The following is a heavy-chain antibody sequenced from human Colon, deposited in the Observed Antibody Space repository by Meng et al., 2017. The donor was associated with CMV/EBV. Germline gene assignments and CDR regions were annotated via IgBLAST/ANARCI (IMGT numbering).Heavy chain of an antibody. D-gene: IGHD6-13*01. Sequence: EVQLVESGGGLVKPGGSRRLSCAASGFTFSSYSMNWVRQAPGKGLEWVSSISSSSDYKYYADSVKGRFTISRDNAKSSLYLQMNSLRSEYTAVYYCASQQGLDDWGQGTLVTVSS. CDR3: ASQQGLDD. CDR2: ISSSSDYK. V-gene: IGHV3-21*01. CDR1: GFTFSSYS. J-gene: IGHJ4*02.